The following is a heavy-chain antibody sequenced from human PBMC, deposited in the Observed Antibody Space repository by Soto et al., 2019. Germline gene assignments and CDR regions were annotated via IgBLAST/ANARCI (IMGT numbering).Heavy chain of an antibody. Sequence: QVQLVQSGAEVKKPGSSVKVSCKASGGTFSSYTISWVRQAPGQGLEWMGRIIPILGIANYAQKFQGKVTIPADKSASKAYMELSSLRSEDTAVYYGARDRDYVEGGSGSYGAFDIWGQGTMVTVSS. CDR3: ARDRDYVEGGSGSYGAFDI. J-gene: IGHJ3*02. CDR1: GGTFSSYT. V-gene: IGHV1-69*08. D-gene: IGHD3-10*01. CDR2: IIPILGIA.